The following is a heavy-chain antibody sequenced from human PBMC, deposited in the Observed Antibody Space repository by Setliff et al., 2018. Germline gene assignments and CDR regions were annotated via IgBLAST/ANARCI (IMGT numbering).Heavy chain of an antibody. V-gene: IGHV4-34*01. Sequence: KLSETLSLTCAVYGGSFSTYYWNWIRQPPGKGLEWIGEIHHSGSTNYNPSLKSRVTISVDTPKNQFSLKLRSVTAADTAVYYCASPRLSYYDNGAFPSDAFALWGQGTMVTVS. D-gene: IGHD3-22*01. J-gene: IGHJ3*01. CDR2: IHHSGST. CDR3: ASPRLSYYDNGAFPSDAFAL. CDR1: GGSFSTYY.